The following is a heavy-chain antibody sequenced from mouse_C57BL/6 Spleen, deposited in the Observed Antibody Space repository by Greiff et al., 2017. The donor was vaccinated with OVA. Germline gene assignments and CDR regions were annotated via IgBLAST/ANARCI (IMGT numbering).Heavy chain of an antibody. CDR1: GYTFTSYW. CDR3: ARMRRDITTVWDYFDY. V-gene: IGHV1-72*01. D-gene: IGHD1-1*01. Sequence: QVQLQQPGAELVKPGASVKLSCTASGYTFTSYWMHWVKQRPGRGLEWIGRIDPNSGGTKYNEKFKSKATLTVDKPSSTAYMQLSSLTSEDSAVYYGARMRRDITTVWDYFDYWGQGTTLTVSS. J-gene: IGHJ2*01. CDR2: IDPNSGGT.